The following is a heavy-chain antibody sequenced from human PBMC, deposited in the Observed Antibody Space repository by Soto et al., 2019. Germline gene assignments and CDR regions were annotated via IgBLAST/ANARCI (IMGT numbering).Heavy chain of an antibody. CDR2: ISYDGSNK. CDR1: GFTFSSYA. D-gene: IGHD5-18*01. CDR3: ARDQAWIHLWTIPGSTFDY. V-gene: IGHV3-30-3*01. Sequence: QVQLVESGGGVVQPGRSLRLSCAASGFTFSSYAMHWVRQAPGKGLEWVAVISYDGSNKYYADSVKGRFTISRDNSKNTLYLQMNSLRAEDTAVYYCARDQAWIHLWTIPGSTFDYWCQGTLVTVSS. J-gene: IGHJ4*02.